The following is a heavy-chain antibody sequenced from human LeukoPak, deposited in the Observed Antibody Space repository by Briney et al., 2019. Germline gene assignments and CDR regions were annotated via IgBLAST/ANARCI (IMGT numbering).Heavy chain of an antibody. Sequence: GASVKVSCKASGYTFTSYYMHWVRQAPGQGLEWMGIINPSGGSTSYAQKFQGRVTMTRDTSTSTVYMELSSLRSEDTAVYYCAREPRSTGWTSRLHYYMDVWGKGTTVTISS. CDR2: INPSGGST. D-gene: IGHD6-19*01. CDR1: GYTFTSYY. CDR3: AREPRSTGWTSRLHYYMDV. J-gene: IGHJ6*03. V-gene: IGHV1-46*01.